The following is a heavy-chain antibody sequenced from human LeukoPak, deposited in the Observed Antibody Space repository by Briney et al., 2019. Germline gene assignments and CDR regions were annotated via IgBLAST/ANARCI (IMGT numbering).Heavy chain of an antibody. V-gene: IGHV4-59*12. CDR1: GGSISSYY. Sequence: ASETLSLTCTVSGGSISSYYWSWIRQPPGKGLEWIGYIYYSGSTNYNPSLKSRVTISVDTSKNQFSLKLSSVTAADTAVYCCARVERLYGDAFDIWGQGTMVTVSS. CDR3: ARVERLYGDAFDI. CDR2: IYYSGST. D-gene: IGHD4-17*01. J-gene: IGHJ3*02.